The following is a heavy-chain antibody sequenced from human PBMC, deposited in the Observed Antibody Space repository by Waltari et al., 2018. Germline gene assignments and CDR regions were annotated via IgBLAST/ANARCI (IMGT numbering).Heavy chain of an antibody. D-gene: IGHD2-8*01. CDR2: INHSGST. CDR1: GGSFSGYY. Sequence: QVQLQQWGAGLLKPSETLSLTCAVYGGSFSGYYWSWIRQPPGKGLEWIGEINHSGSTNYNPSLKSRVTISVDTSKNQFSLKLSSVTAADTAVYYCARRKIVLMVYPFDYWGQGTLVTVSS. CDR3: ARRKIVLMVYPFDY. V-gene: IGHV4-34*01. J-gene: IGHJ4*02.